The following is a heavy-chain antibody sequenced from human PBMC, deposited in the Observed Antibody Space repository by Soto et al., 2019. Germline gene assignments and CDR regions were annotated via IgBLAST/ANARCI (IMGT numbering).Heavy chain of an antibody. Sequence: GGSLRLSCAASGFTFSSYGMHWVRQAPGKGLEWVAVISYDGSNKYYADSVKGRFTISRDNSKNTLYLQMNSLRAEDTAVYYCAKDSLVDIVAPSDYWGKGTLVTVSS. CDR3: AKDSLVDIVAPSDY. CDR1: GFTFSSYG. D-gene: IGHD5-12*01. CDR2: ISYDGSNK. V-gene: IGHV3-30*18. J-gene: IGHJ4*02.